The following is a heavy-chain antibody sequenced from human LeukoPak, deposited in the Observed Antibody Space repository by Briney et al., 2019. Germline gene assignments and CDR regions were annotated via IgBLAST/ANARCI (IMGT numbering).Heavy chain of an antibody. CDR2: IWYEGSNK. J-gene: IGHJ5*02. V-gene: IGHV3-33*03. Sequence: PGRSLRLSCAASGFTFSSYGMPWVRQAPGKGLEWVAVIWYEGSNKYYADSVKGRFTISRDKSKNTLYLQMNSLRAGDTAVYYCAKEGDYSNYGWFDPWGQGTLVTVSS. CDR1: GFTFSSYG. D-gene: IGHD4-11*01. CDR3: AKEGDYSNYGWFDP.